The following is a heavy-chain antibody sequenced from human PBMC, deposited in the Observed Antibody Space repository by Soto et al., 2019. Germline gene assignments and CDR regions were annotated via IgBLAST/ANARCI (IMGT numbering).Heavy chain of an antibody. D-gene: IGHD3-3*01. Sequence: GASVKVSCKASGYTFTSYSMHWVRQAPGQRLEWMGWINAGNGNTKYSQKFQGRVTITRDTSASTAYMELSSLRSEDTAVYYCAGVDYDFWSGYYTSPAQADYGMDVWGQGTTVTVSS. CDR1: GYTFTSYS. CDR3: AGVDYDFWSGYYTSPAQADYGMDV. CDR2: INAGNGNT. J-gene: IGHJ6*02. V-gene: IGHV1-3*01.